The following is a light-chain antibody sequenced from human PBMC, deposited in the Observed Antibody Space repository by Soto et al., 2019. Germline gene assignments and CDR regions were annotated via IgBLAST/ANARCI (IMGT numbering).Light chain of an antibody. V-gene: IGKV1-39*01. J-gene: IGKJ2*01. CDR1: EFISTF. CDR2: GAS. Sequence: DIPMTQSPSSLSASVGDRVAITCRASEFISTFLNWYQRKPGKAPKVLIYGASSLQSGVPSRFSGSGSGTHFTLTLSSLQPEDSANYYCQQSYSVSYTFGQGTKVEIK. CDR3: QQSYSVSYT.